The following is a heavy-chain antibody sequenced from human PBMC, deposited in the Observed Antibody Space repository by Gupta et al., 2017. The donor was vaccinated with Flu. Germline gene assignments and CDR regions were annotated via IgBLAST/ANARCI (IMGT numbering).Heavy chain of an antibody. CDR2: ISYDGSKK. V-gene: IGHV3-30*18. J-gene: IGHJ4*02. D-gene: IGHD1-26*01. Sequence: ASGFGFKNYGIHWVRQAPGKGLEWVAVISYDGSKKYYADSVKGRFTISRDNSKNTLYLQMSSLRTEDTAVDDGAKPLSGNQRNCECWGQGTLGTVS. CDR3: AKPLSGNQRNCEC. CDR1: GFGFKNYG.